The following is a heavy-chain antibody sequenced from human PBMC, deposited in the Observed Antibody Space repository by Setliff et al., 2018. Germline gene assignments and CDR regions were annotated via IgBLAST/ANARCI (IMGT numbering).Heavy chain of an antibody. CDR3: AREVGTSTSSDAFDV. J-gene: IGHJ3*01. CDR2: IYHSGSA. D-gene: IGHD1-26*01. V-gene: IGHV4-30-4*08. Sequence: SETLSLTCTVSGDSISSGDYFWSWIRQPPGKGLEWIAYIYHSGSAYYNPSLKRRVTMSVDTSKNQFSLHLTSVTAANTAVYYCAREVGTSTSSDAFDVRGQGMMVT. CDR1: GDSISSGDYF.